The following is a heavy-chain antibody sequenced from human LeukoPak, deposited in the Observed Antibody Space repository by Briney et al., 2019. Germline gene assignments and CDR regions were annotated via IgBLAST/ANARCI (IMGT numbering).Heavy chain of an antibody. V-gene: IGHV4-39*07. CDR1: GGSISNSDYF. D-gene: IGHD3-10*01. CDR2: ISYSGNT. Sequence: SETLSLTCTVSGGSISNSDYFWAWNRQPPGLELEWVASISYSGNTFYNVSFKSRATISRATSKNQFSQKLTSLTAADTALYYSGRVRSGSLCDSWGGGSLVIVSS. CDR3: GRVRSGSLCDS. J-gene: IGHJ5*01.